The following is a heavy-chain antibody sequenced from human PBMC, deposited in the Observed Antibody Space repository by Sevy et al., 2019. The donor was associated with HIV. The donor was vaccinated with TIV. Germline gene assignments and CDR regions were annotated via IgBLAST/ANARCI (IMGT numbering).Heavy chain of an antibody. CDR3: AREDWNDLADAFDI. CDR1: GFTFSSYA. Sequence: GGSLRLSCAASGFTFSSYAMHWVRQAPGKGLEWVAVISYDGSNKYYADSVKVRFTISRDNSKNTLYLQMNSLRAEDTAVYYCAREDWNDLADAFDIWGQGTMVTVSS. J-gene: IGHJ3*02. CDR2: ISYDGSNK. D-gene: IGHD1-1*01. V-gene: IGHV3-30-3*01.